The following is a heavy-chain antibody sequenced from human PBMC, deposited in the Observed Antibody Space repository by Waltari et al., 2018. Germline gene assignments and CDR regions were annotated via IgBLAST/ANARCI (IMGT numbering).Heavy chain of an antibody. CDR3: TRVNWDY. V-gene: IGHV3-74*01. CDR1: GFSFSSYW. Sequence: VQLVESGGRLVQPGGSLSLSCEASGFSFSSYWMHWGRQAPGKGLVWVARVNIDGTGTDYADSVKGRFAISRDNAENTLYLQMNNLRAEDTGIYYCTRVNWDYWGQGTLVTVSS. CDR2: VNIDGTGT. J-gene: IGHJ4*02.